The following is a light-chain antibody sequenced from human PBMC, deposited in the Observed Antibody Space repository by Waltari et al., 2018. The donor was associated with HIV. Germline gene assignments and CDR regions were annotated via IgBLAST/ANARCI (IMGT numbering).Light chain of an antibody. Sequence: DIPMTQSPSSLSASIGDTVPIPCRASQDISNSVSWFQQQPGKVPKLLVHGAFTLQRGVPSRFSGSGSGTDYTLTISGLQAEDFATYFCQQYYGVPLTFGGGTRVDI. V-gene: IGKV1-NL1*01. CDR1: QDISNS. CDR3: QQYYGVPLT. CDR2: GAF. J-gene: IGKJ4*01.